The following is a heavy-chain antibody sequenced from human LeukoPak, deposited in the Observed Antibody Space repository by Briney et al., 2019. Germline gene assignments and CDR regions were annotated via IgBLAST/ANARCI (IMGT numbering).Heavy chain of an antibody. J-gene: IGHJ4*01. CDR2: IYSGGAR. D-gene: IGHD3-22*01. Sequence: LGGSQSLFCAASGLTVSRNYLTWVRQAPGKGLGWVSVIYSGGARFYEESMYQRLTISRDNSKNTLYLQMNSLRAEDTAVYYCARTSGSPYNFDNWG. CDR3: ARTSGSPYNFDN. CDR1: GLTVSRNY. V-gene: IGHV3-53*01.